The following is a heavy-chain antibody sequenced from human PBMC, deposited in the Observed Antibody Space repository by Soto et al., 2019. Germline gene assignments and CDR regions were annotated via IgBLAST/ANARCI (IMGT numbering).Heavy chain of an antibody. Sequence: GGSLRLSCAASGFTFSNYAMTWVRQAPGKGLEWLSGISGSGGTTFYAGSVKGRFPISRDNSKNKLYQQMNSLRAEDTAVYYCALRYCSRTTCPPLNSYFYMDVWGKGTTVTVSS. V-gene: IGHV3-23*01. CDR2: ISGSGGTT. D-gene: IGHD2-2*01. J-gene: IGHJ6*03. CDR1: GFTFSNYA. CDR3: ALRYCSRTTCPPLNSYFYMDV.